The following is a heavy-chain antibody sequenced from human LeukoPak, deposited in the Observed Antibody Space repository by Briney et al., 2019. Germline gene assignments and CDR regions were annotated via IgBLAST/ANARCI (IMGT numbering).Heavy chain of an antibody. CDR1: GFTFSTYW. CDR3: ARDRAVAGLYDY. J-gene: IGHJ4*02. V-gene: IGHV3-7*01. D-gene: IGHD6-19*01. CDR2: IKEDGSEK. Sequence: PAGGSLRLSCAVSGFTFSTYWMSWVRQAPGKGLEWVANIKEDGSEKNYVDSVKGRFTISRDNTKNSVYLQMNSLRAEDTAVYYCARDRAVAGLYDYWGQGTLVTVSS.